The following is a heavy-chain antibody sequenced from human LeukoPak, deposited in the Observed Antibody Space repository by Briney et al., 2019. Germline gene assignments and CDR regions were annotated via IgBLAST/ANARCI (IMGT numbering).Heavy chain of an antibody. J-gene: IGHJ4*02. CDR3: ARADAVTLDY. Sequence: GGSLRLSCAASGFTFSSYAMHWVRQAPGKGLEWVAVISYDGSNKYYADSVKGRFTISRDNSKNTLYLQMNSLRAEDTAVYYCARADAVTLDYWGQGTLVTVSS. V-gene: IGHV3-30*04. D-gene: IGHD4-23*01. CDR1: GFTFSSYA. CDR2: ISYDGSNK.